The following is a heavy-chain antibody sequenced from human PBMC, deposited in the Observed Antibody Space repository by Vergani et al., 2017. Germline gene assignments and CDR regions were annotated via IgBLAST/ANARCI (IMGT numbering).Heavy chain of an antibody. CDR1: GFTLSNYY. J-gene: IGHJ4*02. D-gene: IGHD3-16*01. CDR3: GKHVRGWGTDS. CDR2: RQFDGSNQ. Sequence: QVQLVESGGGVVQRGGSLRLSCATSGFTLSNYYMQWIRQGPGKGLEFVAFRQFDGSNQYYADSVKGRFTLSSDFSKNTLYLQMNSLRTDDRATYYCGKHVRGWGTDSWGPGTLVIVSS. V-gene: IGHV3-30*02.